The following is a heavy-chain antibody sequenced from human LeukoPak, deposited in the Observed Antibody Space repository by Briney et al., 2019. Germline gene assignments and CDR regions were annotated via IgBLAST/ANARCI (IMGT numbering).Heavy chain of an antibody. V-gene: IGHV3-30*02. Sequence: PGGSLSLSCAASGFTFSSSDMHWVRQAPGKGLEWVAFIRYDGTSEYNGDSVKGRFTISRDNSKNTLYVQMNSLRGEDTAVYYCAKVEGSGWPLIYWGQGTLVTVSS. CDR2: IRYDGTSE. J-gene: IGHJ4*02. CDR1: GFTFSSSD. CDR3: AKVEGSGWPLIY. D-gene: IGHD6-19*01.